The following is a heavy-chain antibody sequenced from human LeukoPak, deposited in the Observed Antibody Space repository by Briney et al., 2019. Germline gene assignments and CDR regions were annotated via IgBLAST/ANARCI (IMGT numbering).Heavy chain of an antibody. D-gene: IGHD6-19*01. CDR3: ARDGIRVAGTFDY. Sequence: ASVKVSCKAFGYTLTDYGITWVRQAPGQGLEWMGWISPYNGNTNSAQKVQGRVTMTSDTSTSTAYMELRSLRSDGTAVYYCARDGIRVAGTFDYRGQGTLVTVSS. CDR2: ISPYNGNT. CDR1: GYTLTDYG. J-gene: IGHJ4*02. V-gene: IGHV1-18*01.